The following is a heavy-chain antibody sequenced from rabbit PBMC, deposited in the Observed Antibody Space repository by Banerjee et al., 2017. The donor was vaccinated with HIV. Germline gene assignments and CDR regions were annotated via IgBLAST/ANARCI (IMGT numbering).Heavy chain of an antibody. CDR3: AKDLAGAIGWNFDL. Sequence: QEQLVESGGGLVQPGGSLTLTCTASGFSFSSNYYMCWVRQAPGKGLEWIACIATGSSGFTYYASWAKGRFTCSKASSTTVTLQMTSLTAADTATYFCAKDLAGAIGWNFDLWGPGTLVTVS. D-gene: IGHD4-1*01. CDR2: IATGSSGFT. V-gene: IGHV1S45*01. CDR1: GFSFSSNYY. J-gene: IGHJ4*01.